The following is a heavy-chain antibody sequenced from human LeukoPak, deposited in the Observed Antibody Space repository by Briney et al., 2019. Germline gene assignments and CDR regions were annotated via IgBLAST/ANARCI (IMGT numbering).Heavy chain of an antibody. D-gene: IGHD3-10*01. J-gene: IGHJ6*03. Sequence: PSETLSLTCAVSGGSFIGNYWSWIRQPPGKGLEWIGEINHSGSTNYNPSLKSRVTISMDTSKNQFSLKLSSVTAADTAVYYCARGPSYGSGSPERGVDMDVCGKGTTVTVSS. V-gene: IGHV4-34*01. CDR1: GGSFIGNY. CDR3: ARGPSYGSGSPERGVDMDV. CDR2: INHSGST.